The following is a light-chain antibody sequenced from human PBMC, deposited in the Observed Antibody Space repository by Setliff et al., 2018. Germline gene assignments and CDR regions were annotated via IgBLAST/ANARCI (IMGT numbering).Light chain of an antibody. CDR2: YDS. J-gene: IGLJ2*01. CDR3: QVLNSSSDPV. Sequence: SYELTQPPSVSVAPGKTARITCGGNNIGSKSVHWYQQKPGQAPVLVIYYDSDRPSGIPERFSGSNSGNTATLTISRVEAGDEADYYCQVLNSSSDPVFGGGTKVTVL. CDR1: NIGSKS. V-gene: IGLV3-21*04.